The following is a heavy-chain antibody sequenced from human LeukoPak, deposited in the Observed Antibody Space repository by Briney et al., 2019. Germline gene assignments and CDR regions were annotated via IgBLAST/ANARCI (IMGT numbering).Heavy chain of an antibody. CDR3: ARVMIDYFDY. Sequence: SETLSLTCTVSGGSISSYYWSWIRQPPGKGLEWIGYIYYSGSTNYNPSLKSRVTISVDTSKNQLSLKLSSVTAADTAVYYCARVMIDYFDYWGQGTLVTVSS. D-gene: IGHD3-22*01. J-gene: IGHJ4*02. V-gene: IGHV4-59*01. CDR1: GGSISSYY. CDR2: IYYSGST.